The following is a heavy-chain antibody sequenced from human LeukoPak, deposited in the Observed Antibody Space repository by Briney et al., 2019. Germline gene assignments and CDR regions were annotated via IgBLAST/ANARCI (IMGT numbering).Heavy chain of an antibody. CDR1: GFTFSSYG. CDR2: IRYDGGKK. CDR3: AKPGGGDGYNGRFDY. V-gene: IGHV3-30*02. Sequence: GGSLRLSCAVSGFTFSSYGMHWVRQAPGKGLGWVVFIRYDGGKKYYADSVKGRFTISRDNSKNTLYLQMNSLRAEDTALYYCAKPGGGDGYNGRFDYWGQGTLVTVSS. J-gene: IGHJ4*02. D-gene: IGHD5-24*01.